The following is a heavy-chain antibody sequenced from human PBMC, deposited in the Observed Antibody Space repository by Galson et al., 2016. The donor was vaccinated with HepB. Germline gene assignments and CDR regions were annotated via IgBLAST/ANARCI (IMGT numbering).Heavy chain of an antibody. CDR2: MSHDGSSK. D-gene: IGHD1-26*01. CDR1: GFTFSSYG. V-gene: IGHV3-30*18. CDR3: AKWSRWELQRPFSDI. Sequence: SLRLSCAASGFTFSSYGMHWVRQAPGKGLEWLEFMSHDGSSKYYADSVKGRFTISRDNSKNTVYLQMNSLRAEDTAVYYCAKWSRWELQRPFSDIWGQGTMVFVSS. J-gene: IGHJ3*02.